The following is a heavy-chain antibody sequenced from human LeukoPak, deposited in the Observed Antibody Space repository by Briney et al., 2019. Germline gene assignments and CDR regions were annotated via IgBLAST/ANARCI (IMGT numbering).Heavy chain of an antibody. J-gene: IGHJ4*02. V-gene: IGHV1-3*02. CDR2: SNAGNGNT. CDR3: ARSPVFGATYYFEY. Sequence: ASVTVSCKASGYTFSTYYIHGMRQAPGQRLEWMGWSNAGNGNTKYSQEFQDRVTITRDTSANTVYMELSSLRSEDMAVYYCARSPVFGATYYFEYWGQVTLVTVSS. CDR1: GYTFSTYY. D-gene: IGHD3-3*01.